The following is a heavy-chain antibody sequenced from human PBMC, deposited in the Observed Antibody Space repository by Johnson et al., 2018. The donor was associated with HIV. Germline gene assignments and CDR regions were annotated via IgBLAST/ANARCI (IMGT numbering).Heavy chain of an antibody. CDR1: GFTVSSNY. J-gene: IGHJ3*01. Sequence: VQLVESGGGLVQPGGSLRLSCAASGFTVSSNYMSWVRQAPGKGLEWVSIIYSVGSTYYADSVKGRFTISRDNSKNTLYLQMNSLRAEDTAVYYCAKDNVELATISWGQGTMVTVSS. D-gene: IGHD5-24*01. CDR3: AKDNVELATIS. V-gene: IGHV3-66*01. CDR2: IYSVGST.